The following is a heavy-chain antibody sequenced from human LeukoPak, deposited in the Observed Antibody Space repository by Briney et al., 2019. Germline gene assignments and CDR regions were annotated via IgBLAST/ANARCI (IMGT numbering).Heavy chain of an antibody. V-gene: IGHV3-7*01. Sequence: GESLRLSCVGSGLTFSDYWMSWVRLGPGKGLEWVASIPPDGSVARYVDSLKGRFTISRDDARRSVFLQMNSLRAEDTAVYYCARLFGGVTTFDYWGQGALVTVSS. J-gene: IGHJ5*01. CDR2: IPPDGSVA. CDR1: GLTFSDYW. CDR3: ARLFGGVTTFDY. D-gene: IGHD3-16*01.